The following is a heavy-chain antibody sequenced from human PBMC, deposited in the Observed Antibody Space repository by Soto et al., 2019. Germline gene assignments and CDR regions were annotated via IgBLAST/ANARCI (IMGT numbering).Heavy chain of an antibody. CDR3: AADDYYDSSGYYYVSPFDY. V-gene: IGHV3-30*03. J-gene: IGHJ4*02. CDR1: GFTFSSYG. CDR2: ISYDGSNK. D-gene: IGHD3-22*01. Sequence: GGSLRLSCAASGFTFSSYGMHWVRQAPGKGLEWVAVISYDGSNKYYADSVKGRFTISRDNSKNTLYLQMNSLRAEDTAVYYCAADDYYDSSGYYYVSPFDYWGQGTLVTVSS.